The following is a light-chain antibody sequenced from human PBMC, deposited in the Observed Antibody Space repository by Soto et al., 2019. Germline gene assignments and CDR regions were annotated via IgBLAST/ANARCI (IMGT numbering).Light chain of an antibody. V-gene: IGLV2-14*01. CDR3: SSYTSSSTL. Sequence: QSALTQPASVSGSPGQSITISCTGTSSDVGSYNYLSWYQQHPGKAPKLMIYEVSDRPSGISSRFSGSKSGNTASLTISGLQTEDEADYYCSSYTSSSTLFGTGTKVTVL. J-gene: IGLJ1*01. CDR2: EVS. CDR1: SSDVGSYNY.